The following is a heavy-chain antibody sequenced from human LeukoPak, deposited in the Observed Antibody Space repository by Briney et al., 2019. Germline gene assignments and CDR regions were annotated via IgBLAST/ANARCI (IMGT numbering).Heavy chain of an antibody. V-gene: IGHV4-59*08. J-gene: IGHJ4*02. CDR1: GVSIYSYY. CDR2: IHYSGSS. CDR3: ATGRSIRYFDY. Sequence: SETLSLTCTVSGVSIYSYYWNWIRQSPGNGLEWIGYIHYSGSSSYDPSLKSRGTISVDTSKRPFSLPLTSATAADTAVYYCATGRSIRYFDYWGQGTLLTVSS. D-gene: IGHD3-3*01.